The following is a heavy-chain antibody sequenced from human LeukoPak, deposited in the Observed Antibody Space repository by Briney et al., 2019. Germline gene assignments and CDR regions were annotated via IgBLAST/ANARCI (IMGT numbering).Heavy chain of an antibody. CDR3: ARRPWEGYYDSSGPFDY. Sequence: PSETLSLTCTVSGGSISSYYWSWIRQPPGKGLEWIGYIYYSGSTNYNPSLKSRVTISVDTSKNQFSLKLSSVTAADTAVYYCARRPWEGYYDSSGPFDYWGQGTVVTVSS. CDR2: IYYSGST. V-gene: IGHV4-59*08. D-gene: IGHD3-22*01. CDR1: GGSISSYY. J-gene: IGHJ4*02.